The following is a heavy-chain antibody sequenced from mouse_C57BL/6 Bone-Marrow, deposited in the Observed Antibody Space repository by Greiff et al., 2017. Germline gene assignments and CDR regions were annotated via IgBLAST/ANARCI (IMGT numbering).Heavy chain of an antibody. Sequence: VHLVESGPGLVQPSQSLSITCTVSGFSLTSYGVHWVRQSPGKGLEWLGVIWRGGSTDYNAAFMSRLSITKDNSKSQVFFKMNSLQADDTAIYYCANNYYGSSYGYFDVWGTGTTVTVSS. J-gene: IGHJ1*03. CDR1: GFSLTSYG. CDR2: IWRGGST. CDR3: ANNYYGSSYGYFDV. D-gene: IGHD1-1*01. V-gene: IGHV2-5*01.